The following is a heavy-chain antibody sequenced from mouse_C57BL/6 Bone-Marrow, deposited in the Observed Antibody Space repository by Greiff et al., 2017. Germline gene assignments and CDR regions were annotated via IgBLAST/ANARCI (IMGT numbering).Heavy chain of an antibody. CDR1: GYAFSSSW. D-gene: IGHD2-4*01. J-gene: IGHJ1*03. CDR2: IYPGDGDT. CDR3: ARRICYDYAENFEV. Sequence: VQLQESGPELVKPGASVKISCKASGYAFSSSWMNWVKQRPGKGLEWIGRIYPGDGDTNYNEKFKGKATLTADKSYSTAYMQLISLTSEDSAVXFCARRICYDYAENFEVWGTGTTVTVSS. V-gene: IGHV1-82*01.